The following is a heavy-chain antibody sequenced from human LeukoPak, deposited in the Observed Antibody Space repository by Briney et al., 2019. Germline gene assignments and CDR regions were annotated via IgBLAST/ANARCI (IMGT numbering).Heavy chain of an antibody. J-gene: IGHJ6*03. CDR1: GFTFDDYA. Sequence: SGGSLRLSCAASGFTFDDYAMHWVRQAPGKGLEWVSGISWNSGSIGYADSVKGRFTISRDNAKNSLYLQMNSLRAEDMALYYCAKAYSSSWYYYMDVWGKGTTVTVSS. CDR2: ISWNSGSI. V-gene: IGHV3-9*03. D-gene: IGHD6-13*01. CDR3: AKAYSSSWYYYMDV.